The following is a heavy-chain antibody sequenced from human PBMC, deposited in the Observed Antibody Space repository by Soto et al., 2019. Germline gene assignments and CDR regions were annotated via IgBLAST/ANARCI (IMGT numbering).Heavy chain of an antibody. D-gene: IGHD3-10*01. V-gene: IGHV3-23*01. Sequence: GGPLRLSFAAPGFPFVIPDLSWVRQAPGKGLEWVSTIDGSGGATHYADSVKGRFTISRDNSKNTVFLQMSSLRADDTAVYYCAKNSGWFNTWGQGTLVTVSS. CDR2: IDGSGGAT. J-gene: IGHJ5*02. CDR1: GFPFVIPD. CDR3: AKNSGWFNT.